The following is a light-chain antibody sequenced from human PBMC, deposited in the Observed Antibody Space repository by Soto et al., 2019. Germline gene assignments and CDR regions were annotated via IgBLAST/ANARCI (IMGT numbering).Light chain of an antibody. CDR2: AAS. J-gene: IGKJ1*01. CDR3: LQDHDDSWT. CDR1: QGISSY. Sequence: AIRMTQSPSSLSASTGDRVTITCRASQGISSYLAWYQQKPGKAPTLLIYAASNLQSGVPSRFRGSRSGTEFTLTVSSLQPEDFATYYCLQDHDDSWTFGQGTKVDIK. V-gene: IGKV1-8*01.